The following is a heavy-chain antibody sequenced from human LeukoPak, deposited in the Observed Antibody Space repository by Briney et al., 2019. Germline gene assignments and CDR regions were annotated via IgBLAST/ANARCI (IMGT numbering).Heavy chain of an antibody. J-gene: IGHJ4*02. Sequence: GGSLRLSCAASGFTFSSYAMSWVRQAPGKGLEWVAVLHSGGTTYYADSVKGRFTISRDYSKNTLYLQMNSLRAEDTAVYYCARDRYHGSGTIFDYWGQGTLVTVSS. V-gene: IGHV3-53*01. CDR1: GFTFSSYA. D-gene: IGHD3-10*01. CDR2: LHSGGTT. CDR3: ARDRYHGSGTIFDY.